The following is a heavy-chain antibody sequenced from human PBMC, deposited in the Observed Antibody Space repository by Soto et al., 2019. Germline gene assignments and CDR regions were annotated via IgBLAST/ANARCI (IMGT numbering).Heavy chain of an antibody. J-gene: IGHJ5*02. CDR2: IYYSGST. CDR1: GGSVSSGSYY. V-gene: IGHV4-61*01. D-gene: IGHD3-22*01. CDR3: ARDMKDYYDSSQRFDP. Sequence: SETLSLTCTVSGGSVSSGSYYWSWIRQPPGKGLEWIGYIYYSGSTNYNPSLKSRVTISVDTSKNQFSLKLSSVTAADTAVYYCARDMKDYYDSSQRFDPWGQGTLVTVS.